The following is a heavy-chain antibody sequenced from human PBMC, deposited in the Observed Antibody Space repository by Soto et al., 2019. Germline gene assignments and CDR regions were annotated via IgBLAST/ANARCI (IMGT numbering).Heavy chain of an antibody. J-gene: IGHJ4*02. V-gene: IGHV3-73*01. D-gene: IGHD6-13*01. Sequence: GGSLRLSCAASGFTFSGSAMHWVRQASGKGLEWVGRIRSKANSYATAYAASVKGRFTISRDDSKNTAYLQMNSLKTEDTAVYYCTGISSSWYMPWGQGTLVTVSS. CDR1: GFTFSGSA. CDR2: IRSKANSYAT. CDR3: TGISSSWYMP.